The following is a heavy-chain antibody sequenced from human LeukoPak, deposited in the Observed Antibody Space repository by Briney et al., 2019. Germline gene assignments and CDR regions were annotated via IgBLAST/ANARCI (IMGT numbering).Heavy chain of an antibody. D-gene: IGHD6-19*01. J-gene: IGHJ6*02. V-gene: IGHV4-39*01. CDR3: ARSIAVAGRGVWYYYYGMDV. CDR2: IYYSGST. CDR1: GGSISSSSYY. Sequence: PSETLSLTCTVSGGSISSSSYYWGWIRQPPGKGLEWIGSIYYSGSTYYNPSLKSRVTISVDTSKNQFSLKLSSVTAADTAVYYCARSIAVAGRGVWYYYYGMDVWGQGTTVTVSS.